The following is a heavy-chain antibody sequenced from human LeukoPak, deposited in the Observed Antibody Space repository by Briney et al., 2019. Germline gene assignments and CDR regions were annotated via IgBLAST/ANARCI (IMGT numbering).Heavy chain of an antibody. CDR3: ARDLPNSSGWYGY. Sequence: GGSLRLSCAASGFTFSSYSMNWVRQAPGKGLEWVSSISSSSSYIYYADSVKGRFNISRDKAKNSLYLQMNSLRAQDPGLYFFARDLPNSSGWYGYCGQGTLVTVSS. CDR2: ISSSSSYI. V-gene: IGHV3-21*04. J-gene: IGHJ4*02. CDR1: GFTFSSYS. D-gene: IGHD6-19*01.